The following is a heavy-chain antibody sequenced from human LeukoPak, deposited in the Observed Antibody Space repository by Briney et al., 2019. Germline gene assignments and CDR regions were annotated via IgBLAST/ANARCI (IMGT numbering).Heavy chain of an antibody. CDR3: AREGMYCSSTSCYLDY. CDR1: GFTFSSYS. D-gene: IGHD2-2*01. V-gene: IGHV3-21*01. CDR2: ISSSSSYI. Sequence: GGSLRLSCAASGFTFSSYSMNWVRQAPGKGLEWVSSISSSSSYIYYADSVKGRFTISRDNAKNSLYLQMNSLRAEDTAVYYCAREGMYCSSTSCYLDYWGQGTLVTVSS. J-gene: IGHJ4*02.